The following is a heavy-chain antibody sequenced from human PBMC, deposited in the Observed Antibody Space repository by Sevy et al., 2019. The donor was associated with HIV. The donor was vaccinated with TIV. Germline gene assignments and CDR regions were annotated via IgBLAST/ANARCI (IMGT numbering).Heavy chain of an antibody. CDR1: EFTFSSYA. CDR3: ARPGTGVTMFDAFDI. CDR2: ISYDGSNK. J-gene: IGHJ3*02. D-gene: IGHD3-10*02. Sequence: GGSLRLSCAASEFTFSSYAMHWVRQAPGKGLEWVAVISYDGSNKYYADSVKGRFTISRDNSKNTLYLQMNSLRAEDTAVYYCARPGTGVTMFDAFDIWGQGTMVTVSS. V-gene: IGHV3-30-3*01.